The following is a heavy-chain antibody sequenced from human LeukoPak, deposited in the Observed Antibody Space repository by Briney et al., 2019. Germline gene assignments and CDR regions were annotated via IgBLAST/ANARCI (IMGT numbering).Heavy chain of an antibody. Sequence: MPSETLSLTCTVSGGSISGYYWSWIRQPPGEGLEWIGYIYNSGNTNYNPSLKSRVTISVDTSKNQFSLKLTSVTAADTAVYYCAKSNGYGLVDIWGQGTMVTVSS. V-gene: IGHV4-59*01. D-gene: IGHD3-10*01. J-gene: IGHJ3*02. CDR3: AKSNGYGLVDI. CDR2: IYNSGNT. CDR1: GGSISGYY.